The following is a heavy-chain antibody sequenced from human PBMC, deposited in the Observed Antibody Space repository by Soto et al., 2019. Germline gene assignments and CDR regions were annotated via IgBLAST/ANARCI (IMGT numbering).Heavy chain of an antibody. J-gene: IGHJ6*02. Sequence: SETLSLTCTVSGGSISSAYWSWIRQPPGKGLEWIGYMYKTGSTVYNPSLKSRVTISVDTSKNQFYLKVNSVTAADTAVYYCARDLWGYCGTDCYPLDVWGQGTTVTVS. D-gene: IGHD2-21*02. CDR3: ARDLWGYCGTDCYPLDV. CDR2: MYKTGST. CDR1: GGSISSAY. V-gene: IGHV4-59*01.